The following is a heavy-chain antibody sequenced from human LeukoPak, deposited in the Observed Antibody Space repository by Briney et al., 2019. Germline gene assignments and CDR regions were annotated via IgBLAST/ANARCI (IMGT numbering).Heavy chain of an antibody. V-gene: IGHV3-23*05. CDR2: ITNSGRV. J-gene: IGHJ1*01. CDR3: ARQLTEHFYH. D-gene: IGHD3-3*02. Sequence: GGSLRLSCAASGFTFASYAMAWIRQAPGKGLEWVSDITNSGRVHYADSVKGRFTISRDDNKSTLYLQLNDLRVEDTAIYFCARQLTEHFYHWGQGTQVTVSS. CDR1: GFTFASYA.